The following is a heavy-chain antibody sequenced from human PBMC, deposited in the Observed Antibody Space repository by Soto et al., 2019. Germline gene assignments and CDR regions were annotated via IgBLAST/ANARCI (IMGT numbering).Heavy chain of an antibody. V-gene: IGHV1-46*01. J-gene: IGHJ5*02. CDR1: GYTFTSYY. D-gene: IGHD6-6*01. CDR2: INPSGGST. Sequence: ASVKVSCKASGYTFTSYYMHWVRQPPGQGLEWMGIINPSGGSTSYAQKFQGRVTMTRDTSTSTVYMELSSLRSEDTAVYYCARDRGSSSPPSNWFDPWGQGTLVTVSS. CDR3: ARDRGSSSPPSNWFDP.